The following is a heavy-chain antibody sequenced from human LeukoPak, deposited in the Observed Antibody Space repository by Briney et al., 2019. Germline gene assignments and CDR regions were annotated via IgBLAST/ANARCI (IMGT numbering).Heavy chain of an antibody. CDR1: GGSISSYY. J-gene: IGHJ3*01. D-gene: IGHD3-16*02. CDR2: IYYSGST. CDR3: ARDVTENDAFDF. V-gene: IGHV4-59*01. Sequence: SETLSLTCTVSGGSISSYYWSWIRQPPGKGLEWIGYIYYSGSTNYNPSLKSRVTISVDTSKNQFSLKLSSVTAADTAIYYCARDVTENDAFDFWGQGTMVTVSS.